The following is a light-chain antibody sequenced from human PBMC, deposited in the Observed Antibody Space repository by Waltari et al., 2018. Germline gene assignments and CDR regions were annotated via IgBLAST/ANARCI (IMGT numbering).Light chain of an antibody. J-gene: IGLJ3*02. CDR1: SGPLSPTSY. V-gene: IGLV8-61*01. CDR3: ALYMGSGIWV. CDR2: KAN. Sequence: QTVVTQPPSLSVSPGGTVTLTRALSSGPLSPTSYATWYQQTPGQAPRTPVYKANARSSGIPVRFSGSILGNTAALTITGAQADDESDYYCALYMGSGIWVFGGGTRLTVL.